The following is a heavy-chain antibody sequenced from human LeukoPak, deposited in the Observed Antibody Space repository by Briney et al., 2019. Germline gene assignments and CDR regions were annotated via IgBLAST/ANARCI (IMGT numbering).Heavy chain of an antibody. D-gene: IGHD2-8*02. CDR1: GYSISSGYY. Sequence: PSETLSLSCIVSGYSISSGYYWVWMRQPPGKGLQWIGSIYHSGSTYYNPSLKSRVTISSDTSRNQFSLNLRSVTATDTAVYYCARGTDCSGGYCARGTDCTGGEKCYSPSAFDIWGQGTKVTVSS. V-gene: IGHV4-38-2*02. CDR2: IYHSGST. J-gene: IGHJ3*02. CDR3: ARGTDCSGGYCARGTDCTGGEKCYSPSAFDI.